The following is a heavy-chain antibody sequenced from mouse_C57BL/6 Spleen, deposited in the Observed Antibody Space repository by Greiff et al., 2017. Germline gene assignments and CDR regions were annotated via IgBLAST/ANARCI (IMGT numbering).Heavy chain of an antibody. CDR1: GFTFSSYT. Sequence: EVMLVESGGGLVKPGGSLKLSCAASGFTFSSYTMSWVRQTPEKRLEWVATISGGGGNTYYQDSVKGRITISRDNAKNTLYLQMSSLMSEYTALYYCARQNVDYDNGFAYWGQGTLVTVSA. CDR2: ISGGGGNT. V-gene: IGHV5-9*01. D-gene: IGHD2-4*01. J-gene: IGHJ3*01. CDR3: ARQNVDYDNGFAY.